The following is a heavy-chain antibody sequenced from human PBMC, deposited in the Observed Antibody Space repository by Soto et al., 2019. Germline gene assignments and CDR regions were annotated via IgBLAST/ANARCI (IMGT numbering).Heavy chain of an antibody. CDR1: GFTFSSYA. Sequence: GGSLRLSCAISGFTFSSYAMSWVRQAPGKGLEWVSAISGSGGSTYYADSVKGRFTISRDNSKNTLYLQMNSLRAEDTAVYYCAKVFYSGSYYVWYYFDYWGQGTLVTVSS. D-gene: IGHD1-26*01. CDR3: AKVFYSGSYYVWYYFDY. J-gene: IGHJ4*02. V-gene: IGHV3-23*01. CDR2: ISGSGGST.